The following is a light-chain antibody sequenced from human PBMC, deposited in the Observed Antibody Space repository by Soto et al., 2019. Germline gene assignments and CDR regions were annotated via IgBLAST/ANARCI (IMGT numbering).Light chain of an antibody. Sequence: ALTQPGSVSASPGQSITIPCTGTSSDVGSYNLVSWFQQHPGKVPKLLIYEGTKRPSGLSDRFSGSKSGTTASLTISGLQAEDEANSYCYSYAGENLYVFGTGTKVTV. J-gene: IGLJ1*01. CDR2: EGT. V-gene: IGLV2-23*01. CDR3: YSYAGENLYV. CDR1: SSDVGSYNL.